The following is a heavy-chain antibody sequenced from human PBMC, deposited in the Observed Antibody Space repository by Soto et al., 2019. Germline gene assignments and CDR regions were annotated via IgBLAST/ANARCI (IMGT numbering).Heavy chain of an antibody. CDR1: GFTFSNCG. Sequence: EVQLVESGGGLVQPGGSLRLSCAASGFTFSNCGMNWVRQTPGKGLEWVSYISDSGATKHYADSVKGRFTISRDNGKDSLYLQMNSLRDEDTAVYFCARCSRNSCYLYGVDVWGQGATVTVSS. J-gene: IGHJ6*02. CDR3: ARCSRNSCYLYGVDV. D-gene: IGHD2-15*01. V-gene: IGHV3-48*02. CDR2: ISDSGATK.